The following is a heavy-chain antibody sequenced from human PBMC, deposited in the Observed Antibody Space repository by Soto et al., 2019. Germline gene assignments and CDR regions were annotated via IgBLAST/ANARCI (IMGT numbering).Heavy chain of an antibody. J-gene: IGHJ6*03. Sequence: GESLKISCKGSGYSFTSYWIGWVRQMPGKGLEWMGIIYPGDSDTRYSPSFQGQVTISADKSISTAYLQWSSLKASDTAMYYCAATIFGVRGSYYYMDVWGKGTTVTVSS. D-gene: IGHD3-3*01. CDR3: AATIFGVRGSYYYMDV. CDR2: IYPGDSDT. V-gene: IGHV5-51*01. CDR1: GYSFTSYW.